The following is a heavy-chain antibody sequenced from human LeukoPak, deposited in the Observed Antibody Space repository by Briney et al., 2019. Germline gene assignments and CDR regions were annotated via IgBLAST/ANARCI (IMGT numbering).Heavy chain of an antibody. CDR3: ARVGRFGELNHIAPHYYYHYMDV. CDR2: IYYSGST. CDR1: GGSISSYY. V-gene: IGHV4-59*01. Sequence: PSETLSLTCTVSGGSISSYYWSWIRQPPGKGLEWIGYIYYSGSTNYNPSLKSRVTISVDTSKNQFSLKLSSVTAADTAVYYCARVGRFGELNHIAPHYYYHYMDVWGKGTTVTVSS. J-gene: IGHJ6*03. D-gene: IGHD3-10*01.